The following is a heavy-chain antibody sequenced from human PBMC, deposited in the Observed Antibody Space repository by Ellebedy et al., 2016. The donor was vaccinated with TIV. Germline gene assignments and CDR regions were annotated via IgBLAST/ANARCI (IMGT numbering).Heavy chain of an antibody. Sequence: GGSLRLXXAASGFPFSSYSMNWVRQAPGKGLEWVSSISSSSSYIYYAASVKGRFTISRDNAKNSLYLQMNSLRAEDTAVYYCARGLYDYVWGSYRYNYYYYGMDVWGQGTTVTVSS. CDR2: ISSSSSYI. V-gene: IGHV3-21*04. CDR3: ARGLYDYVWGSYRYNYYYYGMDV. D-gene: IGHD3-16*02. J-gene: IGHJ6*02. CDR1: GFPFSSYS.